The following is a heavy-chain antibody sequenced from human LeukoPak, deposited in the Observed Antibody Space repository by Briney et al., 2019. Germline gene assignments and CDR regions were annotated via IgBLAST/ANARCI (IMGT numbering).Heavy chain of an antibody. CDR3: ARDIVAGSPDYFDY. CDR1: GFTFSNFG. Sequence: PGRSLRLSCAASGFTFSNFGMHWVRQAPGKGLEWVAVISYDGSIKYYADSVKGRFTISRDNSYNTLYLQMNSLRAEDTAVYYCARDIVAGSPDYFDYWGQGTLVTVSS. CDR2: ISYDGSIK. V-gene: IGHV3-30*03. D-gene: IGHD6-19*01. J-gene: IGHJ4*02.